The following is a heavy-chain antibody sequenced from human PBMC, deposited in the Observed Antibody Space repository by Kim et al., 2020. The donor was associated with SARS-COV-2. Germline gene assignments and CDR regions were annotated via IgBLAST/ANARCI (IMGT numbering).Heavy chain of an antibody. D-gene: IGHD6-6*01. J-gene: IGHJ5*02. V-gene: IGHV1-2*02. Sequence: ASVKVSCNASGYTFTGYYMHWVRQAPGQGLEWMGWINPNSGGTNYAQKFQGRVTMTRDTSISTAYMELSRLRSDDTAVYYCARVRGIAARPLAWFDPWGQGTLVTVSS. CDR1: GYTFTGYY. CDR3: ARVRGIAARPLAWFDP. CDR2: INPNSGGT.